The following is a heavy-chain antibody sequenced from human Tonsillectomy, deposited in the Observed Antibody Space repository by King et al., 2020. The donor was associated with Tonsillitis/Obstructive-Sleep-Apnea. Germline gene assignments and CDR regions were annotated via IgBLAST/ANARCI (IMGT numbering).Heavy chain of an antibody. CDR2: IGSSGSTI. CDR1: GSTFSSNT. Sequence: VQLVESGGGLVQPGGSLRLSCAASGSTFSSNTMNWVRQAPGKGLEWVAYIGSSGSTIYYADSVKGRFTISRDNAKNSLYLQMNSLRDEDTAVYYCARALGSPYEYWGQGTLVTVSS. D-gene: IGHD7-27*01. J-gene: IGHJ4*02. V-gene: IGHV3-48*02. CDR3: ARALGSPYEY.